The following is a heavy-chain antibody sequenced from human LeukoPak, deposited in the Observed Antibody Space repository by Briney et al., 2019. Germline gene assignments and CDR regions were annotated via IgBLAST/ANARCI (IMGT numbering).Heavy chain of an antibody. CDR2: IIPIFGTA. J-gene: IGHJ1*01. V-gene: IGHV1-69*13. D-gene: IGHD3-22*01. CDR3: ARNDDSSGYYPSNFQH. CDR1: GGTFSSYA. Sequence: SVKVSCKASGGTFSSYAISWVRQAPGQGLEWMGRIIPIFGTANYAQKFQGRVTITSDESTSTAYMELSSLRSEDTAVYYCARNDDSSGYYPSNFQHWGQGTLVTVSS.